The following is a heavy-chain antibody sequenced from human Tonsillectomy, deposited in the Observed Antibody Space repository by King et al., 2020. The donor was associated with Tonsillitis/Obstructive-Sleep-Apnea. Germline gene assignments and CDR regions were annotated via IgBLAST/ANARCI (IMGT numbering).Heavy chain of an antibody. CDR3: ARDAGYCSSTSCYSHFDF. CDR2: INPSAGSS. V-gene: IGHV1-46*01. Sequence: QLVQSGAEVKKPGASVKVSCKASGYTFTIYYMHWVRQAPGQGLEWMGIINPSAGSSSYAQKFQGRVTLTRDTSTSTVYMELSSLRSEDTAVYYCARDAGYCSSTSCYSHFDFWGQGTLVTVSS. D-gene: IGHD2-2*01. J-gene: IGHJ4*02. CDR1: GYTFTIYY.